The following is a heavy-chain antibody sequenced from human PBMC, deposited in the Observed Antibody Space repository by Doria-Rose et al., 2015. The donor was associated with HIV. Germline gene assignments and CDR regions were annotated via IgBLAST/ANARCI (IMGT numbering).Heavy chain of an antibody. D-gene: IGHD6-13*01. CDR2: IFSDDER. CDR3: ARIKSSRWYHKYYFDF. V-gene: IGHV2-26*01. Sequence: QITLKESGPVLVKPTETLTLTCTVSGASLSSPGMGVSWIRQPPGKALEWLANIFSDDERSYKTSLKSRLTISRGTSKSQEVLTMTDMDPVDTATYYCARIKSSRWYHKYYFDFWGQGTLVIVSA. CDR1: GASLSSPGMG. J-gene: IGHJ4*02.